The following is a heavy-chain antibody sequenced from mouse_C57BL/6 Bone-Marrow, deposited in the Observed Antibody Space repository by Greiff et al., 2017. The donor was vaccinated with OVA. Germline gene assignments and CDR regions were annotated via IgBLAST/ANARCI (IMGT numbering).Heavy chain of an antibody. CDR1: GFTFSSYG. J-gene: IGHJ3*01. V-gene: IGHV5-6*01. D-gene: IGHD2-4*01. CDR2: ISSGGSYT. Sequence: EVQLVESGGDLVKPGGSLKLSCAASGFTFSSYGMSWVRQTPDKRLEWVATISSGGSYTYYPDSVKGRFTISRDNAKNTLYLQMSSLKSEDTAMYYCARQGLRRAWFAYWGQGTLVTVSA. CDR3: ARQGLRRAWFAY.